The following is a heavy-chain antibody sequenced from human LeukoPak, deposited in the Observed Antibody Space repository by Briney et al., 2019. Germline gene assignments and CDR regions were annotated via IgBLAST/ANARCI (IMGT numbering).Heavy chain of an antibody. CDR1: GYTFTSYG. CDR2: ISASNDNT. V-gene: IGHV1-18*01. Sequence: GASVKVSCKASGYTFTSYGISWVRQAPGQGLEWMGWISASNDNTNYAQKLQGRVTMTTDTSTSTAYMELRSLRSDDTAVYYCARDQGSYYDSSGYYSPPYYFDYWGQGTLVTVSS. J-gene: IGHJ4*02. CDR3: ARDQGSYYDSSGYYSPPYYFDY. D-gene: IGHD3-22*01.